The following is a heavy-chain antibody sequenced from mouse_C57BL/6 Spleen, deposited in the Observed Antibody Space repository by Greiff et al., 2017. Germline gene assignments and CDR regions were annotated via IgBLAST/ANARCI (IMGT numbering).Heavy chain of an antibody. J-gene: IGHJ4*01. CDR1: GYAFTNYL. D-gene: IGHD1-2*01. Sequence: VQLQQSGAELVRPGTSVKVSCKASGYAFTNYLIEWVKQRPGQGLEWIGVINPGSGGTNYNEKFKGKATLTADKSSSTAYMQLSSLTSEDSAVYFCARPYYGYVVYAMDYWGQGTSVTVSS. V-gene: IGHV1-54*01. CDR2: INPGSGGT. CDR3: ARPYYGYVVYAMDY.